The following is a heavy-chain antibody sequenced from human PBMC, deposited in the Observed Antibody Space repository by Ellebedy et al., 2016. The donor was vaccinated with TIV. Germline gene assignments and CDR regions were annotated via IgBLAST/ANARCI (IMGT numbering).Heavy chain of an antibody. D-gene: IGHD4-11*01. CDR3: ARQDDNYHWSDP. V-gene: IGHV5-51*01. Sequence: PGGSLRLSCKGSGYSFTTYWIGWVRQMPGKGLEWMGTIYPGESETTYSPSFQGQVTISVYKSISTAYMQWSSLKASDTAMYYCARQDDNYHWSDPWGQGTLVTVSS. CDR1: GYSFTTYW. CDR2: IYPGESET. J-gene: IGHJ5*02.